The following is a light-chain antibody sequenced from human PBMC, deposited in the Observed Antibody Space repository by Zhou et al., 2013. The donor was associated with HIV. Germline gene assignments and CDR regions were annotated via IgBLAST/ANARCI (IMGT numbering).Light chain of an antibody. V-gene: IGKV3-11*01. CDR1: QTVSSSY. CDR2: DAS. J-gene: IGKJ4*01. Sequence: EIVLTQSPGTLSLSPGERATLSCRASQTVSSSYLAWYQQKPGQAPRLLIFDASNRATGIPARFSGSGSETDFTLTISSLEPEDFAVYYCQHRGNWPLTFGGGTKVEIK. CDR3: QHRGNWPLT.